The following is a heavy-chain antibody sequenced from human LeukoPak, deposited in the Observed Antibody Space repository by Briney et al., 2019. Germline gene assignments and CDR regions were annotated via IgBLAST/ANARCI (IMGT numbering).Heavy chain of an antibody. D-gene: IGHD3-10*01. V-gene: IGHV2-70*01. CDR1: GFSLRTSGMC. CDR2: IDWDDDK. CDR3: ARTQSGSGSYLPYDI. J-gene: IGHJ3*02. Sequence: SGPTLVNPTQTLTLTCTFSGFSLRTSGMCVSWIRQPPGKALEWLALIDWDDDKYYSTSLKTRLTISKDTSKNQVVLTMTNMDPVDTATYYCARTQSGSGSYLPYDIWGQGTMVTVSS.